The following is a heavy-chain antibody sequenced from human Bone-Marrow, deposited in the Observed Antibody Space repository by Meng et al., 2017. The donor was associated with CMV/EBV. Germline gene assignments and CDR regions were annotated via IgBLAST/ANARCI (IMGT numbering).Heavy chain of an antibody. CDR3: ARDGFQYFGYDFYFDY. V-gene: IGHV1-2*02. D-gene: IGHD5-12*01. Sequence: ASVKVSCKASGYTFTGYYMHWVRQAPGQGLEWMGWINPNSGGTNYAQKFQGRVTMTRDTSISTAYMELSRLRSDDTAVYYCARDGFQYFGYDFYFDYWGQGALVTVSS. CDR2: INPNSGGT. J-gene: IGHJ4*02. CDR1: GYTFTGYY.